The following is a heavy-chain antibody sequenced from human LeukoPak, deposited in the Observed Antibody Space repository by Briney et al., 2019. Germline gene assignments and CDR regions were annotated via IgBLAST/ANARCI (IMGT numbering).Heavy chain of an antibody. CDR1: GGTFSSYA. J-gene: IGHJ5*02. CDR2: IIPIFGTA. CDR3: ARPYCSSTSCSNWFDP. D-gene: IGHD2-2*01. V-gene: IGHV1-69*13. Sequence: GSSVKVSCKASGGTFSSYAISWVRQAPGQGLEWMGGIIPIFGTANYAQEFQGRVTITADESTSTAYMELSSLRSEDTAVYYCARPYCSSTSCSNWFDPWGQGTLVTVSP.